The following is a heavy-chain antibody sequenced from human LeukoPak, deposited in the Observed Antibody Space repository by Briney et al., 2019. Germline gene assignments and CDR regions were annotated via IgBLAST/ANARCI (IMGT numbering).Heavy chain of an antibody. CDR3: AKEQIYYGGLDY. V-gene: IGHV3-30*02. Sequence: GGPLRLSCAASGFTFSSYGMHWVRQAPGKGLEWVAFIRYDGSNKYYADSVKGRFTISRDNSKNTLYLQMNSLRAEDAAVYYCAKEQIYYGGLDYWGQGTLVTVSS. J-gene: IGHJ4*02. CDR2: IRYDGSNK. D-gene: IGHD4-23*01. CDR1: GFTFSSYG.